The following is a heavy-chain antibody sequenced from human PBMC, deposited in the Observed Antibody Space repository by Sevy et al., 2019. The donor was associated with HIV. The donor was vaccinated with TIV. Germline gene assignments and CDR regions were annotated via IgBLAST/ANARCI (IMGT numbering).Heavy chain of an antibody. CDR1: GFTFSSYS. CDR3: ARDIGRATIFGVVHNWFDP. J-gene: IGHJ5*02. D-gene: IGHD3-3*01. CDR2: ISSSSSYI. Sequence: GGSLRLSCAASGFTFSSYSMNWVRQAPGKGLEWVSSISSSSSYIYYADSVKGRFTISRDNAKNSLYLRMNSLRAEDTAVYYCARDIGRATIFGVVHNWFDPWGQGTLVTVSS. V-gene: IGHV3-21*01.